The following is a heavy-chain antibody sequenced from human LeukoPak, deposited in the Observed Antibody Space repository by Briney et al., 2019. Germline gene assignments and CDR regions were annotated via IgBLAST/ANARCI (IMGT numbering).Heavy chain of an antibody. D-gene: IGHD2-21*01. CDR1: GGSFNGYY. CDR2: INHSGST. CDR3: ARVWFGYYYGMDV. V-gene: IGHV4-34*01. J-gene: IGHJ6*02. Sequence: SETLSLTCAVYGGSFNGYYWSWIRQPPGKGLEWIGEINHSGSTNYNPSLKSRVTISVDTSKNQFSLKLSSVTAADTAVYYCARVWFGYYYGMDVWGQGTTVTVSS.